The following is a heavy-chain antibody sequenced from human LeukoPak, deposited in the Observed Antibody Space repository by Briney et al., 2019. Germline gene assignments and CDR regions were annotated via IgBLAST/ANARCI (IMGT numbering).Heavy chain of an antibody. CDR2: IFYSGST. J-gene: IGHJ4*02. Sequence: SETLSLTCTVSSGSISTSNYYWRWVRQPPGKALEWIGNIFYSGSTYYSPSLKSRVTISLDTSRNQFSLKLSSVTAADTAVYYCARESSLSPLDYWGQGTLVTVSS. CDR3: ARESSLSPLDY. D-gene: IGHD2-15*01. CDR1: SGSISTSNYY. V-gene: IGHV4-39*07.